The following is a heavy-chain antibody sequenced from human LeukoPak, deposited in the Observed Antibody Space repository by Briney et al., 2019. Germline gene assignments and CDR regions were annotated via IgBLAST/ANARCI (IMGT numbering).Heavy chain of an antibody. CDR1: GGSISSYY. D-gene: IGHD5-12*01. V-gene: IGHV4-30-4*08. CDR3: ARVGIVATVDAFDI. CDR2: IYYSGST. Sequence: SETLSLTCTVSGGSISSYYWSWIRQPPGKGLEWIGYIYYSGSTYYNPSLKSRVTISVDTSKNQFSLKLSSVTAADTAVYYCARVGIVATVDAFDIWGQGTMVTVPS. J-gene: IGHJ3*02.